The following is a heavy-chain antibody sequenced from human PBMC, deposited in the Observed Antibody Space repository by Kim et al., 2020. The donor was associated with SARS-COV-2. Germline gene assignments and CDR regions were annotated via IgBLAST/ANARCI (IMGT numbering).Heavy chain of an antibody. V-gene: IGHV1-18*04. J-gene: IGHJ5*02. Sequence: ASVKVSCKASGYTFTNYGISWVRQAPGQGLEWMGWISAYNGNTNYAQKLQGRVTMTTDTSTNIAYMELRSLRSDDTAVYYCARGASSSWYLNGNWFDPWGQGTPVTVSS. CDR1: GYTFTNYG. D-gene: IGHD6-13*01. CDR2: ISAYNGNT. CDR3: ARGASSSWYLNGNWFDP.